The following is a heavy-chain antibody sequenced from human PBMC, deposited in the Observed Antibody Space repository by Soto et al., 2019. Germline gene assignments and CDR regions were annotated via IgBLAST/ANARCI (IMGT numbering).Heavy chain of an antibody. D-gene: IGHD3-22*01. CDR2: IYYSGST. CDR3: ARHDSSGYYYYIDS. V-gene: IGHV4-59*08. CDR1: GASISSYY. Sequence: PSETLSLTCTVSGASISSYYWSWIRQPPGKGLEWIGYIYYSGSTTYNPSLKSRVTISVDTSKNHFSLKLPSVAAADTSLYYCARHDSSGYYYYIDSWGQGTLVTVS. J-gene: IGHJ4*02.